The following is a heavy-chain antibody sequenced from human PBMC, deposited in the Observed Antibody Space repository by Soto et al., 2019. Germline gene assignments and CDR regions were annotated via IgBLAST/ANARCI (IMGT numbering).Heavy chain of an antibody. D-gene: IGHD2-21*02. V-gene: IGHV1-18*01. CDR1: GYTFTSKG. CDR2: ISAYNGNT. CDR3: AGDQAYCGGDCYPIDY. J-gene: IGHJ4*02. Sequence: QVQLVQSGAAVKKPGASVKVSCKASGYTFTSKGISWVRQAPGQGLEWLGWISAYNGNTNYAQKLQGRVTMTTDTSTSTAYMELRSLRSDDTAVDYCAGDQAYCGGDCYPIDYWGQGTLVTVSS.